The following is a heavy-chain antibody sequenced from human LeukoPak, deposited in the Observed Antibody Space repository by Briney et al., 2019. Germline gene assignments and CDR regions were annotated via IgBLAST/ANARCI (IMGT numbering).Heavy chain of an antibody. CDR3: ARDSGDYGDHVDGFDL. CDR2: ISSSGNII. V-gene: IGHV3-48*03. CDR1: GFTLSSYE. J-gene: IGHJ3*01. Sequence: GGSLRLSCAASGFTLSSYEMNWVRQAPGKGLEWVSYISSSGNIINHADSVKGRLTISRDNAKNSLYLQMNSLRAEDTAVYYCARDSGDYGDHVDGFDLWGQGTMVIVSS. D-gene: IGHD4-17*01.